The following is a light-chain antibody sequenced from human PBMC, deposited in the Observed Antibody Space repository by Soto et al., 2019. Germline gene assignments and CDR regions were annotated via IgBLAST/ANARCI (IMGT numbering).Light chain of an antibody. Sequence: EIVLTQSPGTLSLFAGERATLSCRATQSISSNYLAWYQQTPGQAPRLLIYIASRRATGIPDRFSGSGSGTDFTLTISRLEPEDFAVYYCQQYDTSPWTFGQGTKVEIK. J-gene: IGKJ1*01. V-gene: IGKV3-20*01. CDR1: QSISSNY. CDR3: QQYDTSPWT. CDR2: IAS.